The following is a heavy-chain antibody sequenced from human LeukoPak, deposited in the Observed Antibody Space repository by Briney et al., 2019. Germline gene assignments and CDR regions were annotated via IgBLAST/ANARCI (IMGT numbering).Heavy chain of an antibody. J-gene: IGHJ4*02. CDR1: GFTFSNAW. Sequence: GGSLRLSCAASGFTFSNAWMNWVRQAPGKGLEWVANIKQDGGQIYYLESVKGRFTVSRDNAKNSLYLQMNSLRAEDTAVYYCARLGARQMLEYWGQGTLVTVSS. V-gene: IGHV3-7*01. CDR2: IKQDGGQI. CDR3: ARLGARQMLEY. D-gene: IGHD4-17*01.